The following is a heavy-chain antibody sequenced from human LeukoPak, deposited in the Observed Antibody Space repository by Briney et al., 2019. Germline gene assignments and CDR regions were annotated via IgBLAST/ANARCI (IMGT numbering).Heavy chain of an antibody. V-gene: IGHV3-64*01. J-gene: IGHJ6*02. CDR3: ARGPAFWSGYYTTYYYYYGMDV. D-gene: IGHD3-3*01. CDR1: GFTFSSYA. CDR2: ISSNGGST. Sequence: GGSLRLSCVASGFTFSSYAMHWVRQAPGKGLEYVSAISSNGGSTYYANSVKGRFTISRDNSKNTLYLQMGSLRAEDMAVYYCARGPAFWSGYYTTYYYYYGMDVWGQGTTVTVSS.